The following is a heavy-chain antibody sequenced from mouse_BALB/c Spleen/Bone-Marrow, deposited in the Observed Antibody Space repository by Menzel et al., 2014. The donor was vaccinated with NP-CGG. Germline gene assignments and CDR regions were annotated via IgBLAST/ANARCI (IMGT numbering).Heavy chain of an antibody. Sequence: QVQLQQPGPELVKPGASVKISCKASGYIFTSYYIHWVKQRPGQGLEWIGYIYPRDGSTNYNEKFKGKATLTAGTSSSTAYMQLSSLTSEDSAVYFCADYLYAMDYWGQGTSVTVSS. J-gene: IGHJ4*01. CDR3: ADYLYAMDY. CDR2: IYPRDGST. CDR1: GYIFTSYY. D-gene: IGHD2-4*01. V-gene: IGHV1S12*01.